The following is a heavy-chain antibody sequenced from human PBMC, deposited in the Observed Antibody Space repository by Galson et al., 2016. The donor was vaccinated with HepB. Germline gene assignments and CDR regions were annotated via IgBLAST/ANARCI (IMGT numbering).Heavy chain of an antibody. CDR1: GGSISSRGYY. CDR2: IYHSGST. CDR3: ARSSMKGHYDENGWSLFI. D-gene: IGHD3-22*01. V-gene: IGHV4-31*03. J-gene: IGHJ4*02. Sequence: TLSLTCIVSGGSISSRGYYWNWIRQHPEKGLEWIGHIYHSGSTFYNPSLKSRLIISVDTSKNQFSLNLNSMTAADTAVYYCARSSMKGHYDENGWSLFIWGQGTLVTVSS.